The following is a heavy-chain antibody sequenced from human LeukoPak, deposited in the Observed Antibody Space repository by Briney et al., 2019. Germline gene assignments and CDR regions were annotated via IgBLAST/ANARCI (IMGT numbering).Heavy chain of an antibody. J-gene: IGHJ4*02. D-gene: IGHD5-18*01. CDR3: ARDQGDSYGSYYFDY. V-gene: IGHV3-64*01. CDR1: GFTFSNYA. Sequence: PGGSLRLSCEASGFTFSNYAMHWVRQAPGQGLEYVSAITSNGGRTYYASSVKGRSTISRDNSKNTLYLQMGSLRAEDMALYYCARDQGDSYGSYYFDYWSQGTLVTASS. CDR2: ITSNGGRT.